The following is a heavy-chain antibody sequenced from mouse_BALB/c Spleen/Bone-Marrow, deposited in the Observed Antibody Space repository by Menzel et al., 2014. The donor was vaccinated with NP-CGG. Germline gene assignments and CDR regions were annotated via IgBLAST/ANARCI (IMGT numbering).Heavy chain of an antibody. V-gene: IGHV2-4-1*01. D-gene: IGHD2-14*01. Sequence: VQGVESGPGLVQPSQSLSITCTVSGFSLTSYDVHWVRQSPGKGPEWLGGIWSGGGTDYDAAFISRLNITKDNSKSQVFFKMNSLQADDTAIYFCARKDYRYDYFDYWGQGTTLTVSS. J-gene: IGHJ2*01. CDR1: GFSLTSYD. CDR2: IWSGGGT. CDR3: ARKDYRYDYFDY.